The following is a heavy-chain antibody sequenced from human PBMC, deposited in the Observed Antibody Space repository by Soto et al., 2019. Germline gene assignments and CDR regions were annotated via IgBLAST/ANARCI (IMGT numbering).Heavy chain of an antibody. Sequence: LTCTVSGGSISGHSWIWIRQPAGRGLEWIGHIYPSGSTSYNPSLRSRVTMSLDTSNNQIFLNLTSVTAADTAVFYCVRGRSYSVYDIWGPGTLVTVSS. CDR3: VRGRSYSVYDI. CDR1: GGSISGHS. J-gene: IGHJ4*02. V-gene: IGHV4-4*07. CDR2: IYPSGST. D-gene: IGHD5-12*01.